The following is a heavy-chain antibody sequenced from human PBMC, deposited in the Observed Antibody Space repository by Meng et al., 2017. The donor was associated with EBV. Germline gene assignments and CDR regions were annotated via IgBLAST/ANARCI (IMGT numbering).Heavy chain of an antibody. V-gene: IGHV1-69*01. CDR2: LIPMVGAP. CDR3: ASESGRGFTPDY. CDR1: GGTFRSDA. D-gene: IGHD3-10*01. J-gene: IGHJ4*02. Sequence: QVTLLHSVAGVKKHGYSVDVSCRTSGGTFRSDAVSWVRQAPGQGLEWMGGLIPMVGAPHYAQKFKGRVTIIADESTSTNSMELNSLRSEDTAMYYCASESGRGFTPDYWGQGTLVTVSS.